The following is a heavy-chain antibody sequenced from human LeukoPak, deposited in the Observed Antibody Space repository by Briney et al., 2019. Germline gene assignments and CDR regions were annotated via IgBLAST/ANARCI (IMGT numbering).Heavy chain of an antibody. CDR2: IYYSGST. D-gene: IGHD7-27*01. CDR3: ARNGDRCLDY. CDR1: GGSISSYY. V-gene: IGHV4-59*12. Sequence: SETLSLTCTVSGGSISSYYWSWIRQPPGKGLEWIGYIYYSGSTYYNPSLKSRVTISVDTSKNQFSLKLSSVTAADTATYYCARNGDRCLDYWGRGTLVTVSS. J-gene: IGHJ4*02.